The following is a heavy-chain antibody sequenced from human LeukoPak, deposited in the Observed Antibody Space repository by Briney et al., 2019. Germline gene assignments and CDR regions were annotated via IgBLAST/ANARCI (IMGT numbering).Heavy chain of an antibody. V-gene: IGHV3-23*01. CDR3: AKRIQSAMATGY. J-gene: IGHJ4*02. CDR1: GFTFSSYG. CDR2: ISGSGGST. D-gene: IGHD5-18*01. Sequence: TGGSLRLSCAASGFTFSSYGMHWVRQAPGKGLEWVSDISGSGGSTYYADSVKGRFTISRDNSKNTLYLQMNSLRAEDTAVYYCAKRIQSAMATGYWGQGTLVTVSS.